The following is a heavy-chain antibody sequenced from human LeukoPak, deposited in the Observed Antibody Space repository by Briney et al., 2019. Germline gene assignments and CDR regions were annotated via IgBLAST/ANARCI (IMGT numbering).Heavy chain of an antibody. D-gene: IGHD1-26*01. CDR1: GFTFSSYG. CDR2: ISYDGSNK. CDR3: ARDSSGSYMYYFDY. J-gene: IGHJ4*02. V-gene: IGHV3-30*03. Sequence: GGSLRLSCAASGFTFSSYGMHWVRQAPGKGLEWVAVISYDGSNKYYADSVKGRFTISRDNSKNTLYLQMNSLRAEDTAVYYCARDSSGSYMYYFDYWGQGTLVTVSS.